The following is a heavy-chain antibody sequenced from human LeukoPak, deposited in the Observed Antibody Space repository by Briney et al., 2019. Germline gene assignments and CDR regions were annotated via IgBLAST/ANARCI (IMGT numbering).Heavy chain of an antibody. CDR1: GFNFDRYT. Sequence: GGSLRLSCATSGFNFDRYTIHWVRQAPGKGLEWVSLAGWAGGTTFYSDSVRGRFTISRDSGRKSVYLQMNSLTTDDSAFYFCAKELDTMFFDYWGQGALVTVSS. CDR3: AKELDTMFFDY. V-gene: IGHV3-43*01. J-gene: IGHJ4*02. CDR2: AGWAGGTT. D-gene: IGHD3-10*02.